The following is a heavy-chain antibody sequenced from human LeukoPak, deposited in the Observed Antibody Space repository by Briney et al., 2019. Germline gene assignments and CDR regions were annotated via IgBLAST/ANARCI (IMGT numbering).Heavy chain of an antibody. V-gene: IGHV3-30-3*01. CDR3: ARQQQLASFDY. CDR1: GFTFSSYA. D-gene: IGHD6-13*01. J-gene: IGHJ4*02. Sequence: GGSLRLSCAASGFTFSSYAMHWVRQAPGKGLEWVAVISYDGSNKYYADSVKGRFTISRDNSKNTLYLQMNSLRAEDTAVYYCARQQQLASFDYWGQGTLVTVSS. CDR2: ISYDGSNK.